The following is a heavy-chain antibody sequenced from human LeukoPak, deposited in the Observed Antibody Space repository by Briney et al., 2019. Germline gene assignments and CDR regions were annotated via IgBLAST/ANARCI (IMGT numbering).Heavy chain of an antibody. CDR1: GFTFSSYG. CDR2: IKQDGSEK. Sequence: GSLRLSCAASGFTFSSYGMSWVRQAPGKGLEWVANIKQDGSEKYYVDSVKGRFTISRDNAKNSLYLQMNSLRAEDTAVYYCARDYSSSWYLAPYYFDYWGQGTPVTVSS. D-gene: IGHD6-13*01. J-gene: IGHJ4*02. V-gene: IGHV3-7*01. CDR3: ARDYSSSWYLAPYYFDY.